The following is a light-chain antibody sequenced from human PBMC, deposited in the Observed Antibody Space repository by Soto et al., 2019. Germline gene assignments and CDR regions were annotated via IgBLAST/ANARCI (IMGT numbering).Light chain of an antibody. CDR1: SSDIGGYNY. J-gene: IGLJ1*01. CDR3: SSYTSRSTLYV. V-gene: IGLV2-14*01. Sequence: QSVLTQPASVSGSPVQSITVSCTGTSSDIGGYNYVSWYQQHPGKAPKLMVYEVTNRPSGVSDRFSGSKSGNTASLTISGLQADDEGYYYCSSYTSRSTLYVFGTGTKVTVL. CDR2: EVT.